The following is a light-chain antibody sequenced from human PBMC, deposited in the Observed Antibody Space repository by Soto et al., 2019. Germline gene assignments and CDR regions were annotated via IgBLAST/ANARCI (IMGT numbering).Light chain of an antibody. V-gene: IGLV1-40*01. Sequence: QSVLPQPPSVSGAPGQRVTISCTGSSSNIGAGFDVHWYQHLPGTAPKLLIYDNNDRPSGVPDRFAGAKSGTSASLAVTGLQAEDEADYYCQSYDISLSGYVFGSGTKLTVL. CDR2: DNN. CDR1: SSNIGAGFD. J-gene: IGLJ1*01. CDR3: QSYDISLSGYV.